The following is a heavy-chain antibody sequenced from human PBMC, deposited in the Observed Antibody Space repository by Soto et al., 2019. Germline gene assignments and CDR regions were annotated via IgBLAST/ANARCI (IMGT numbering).Heavy chain of an antibody. CDR3: ARYDSHGYYFDY. V-gene: IGHV1-46*01. J-gene: IGHJ4*02. D-gene: IGHD2-15*01. Sequence: KFQGRVTMTRDTSTTTVYMELSSLKSEDTAVYYCARYDSHGYYFDYWGQGTLVTVSS.